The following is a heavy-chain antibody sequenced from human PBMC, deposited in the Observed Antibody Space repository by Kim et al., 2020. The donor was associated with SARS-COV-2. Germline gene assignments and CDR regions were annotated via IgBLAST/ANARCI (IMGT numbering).Heavy chain of an antibody. V-gene: IGHV3-7*01. Sequence: GGSLRLSCAACGFTFGSYWMSWVRQAPGKGLEWVANIKQDRSEKYFVDSVKGRFTISRDNAKKSLYLQMNGLRAEDTAVYYCARDTAAGLDVWGQGTTVTVSS. D-gene: IGHD6-25*01. J-gene: IGHJ6*02. CDR3: ARDTAAGLDV. CDR1: GFTFGSYW. CDR2: IKQDRSEK.